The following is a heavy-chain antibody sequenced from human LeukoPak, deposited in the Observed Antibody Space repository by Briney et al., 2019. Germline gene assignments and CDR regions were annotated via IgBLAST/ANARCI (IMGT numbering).Heavy chain of an antibody. CDR1: GYSISSYYF. D-gene: IGHD2/OR15-2a*01. J-gene: IGHJ3*02. CDR2: IYHSGST. V-gene: IGHV4-38-2*01. Sequence: PAETLSLTCAVSGYSISSYYFSWWLRQPPGKGQEWIGIIYHSGSTHYDPSVKSRVTISIDKSKNQLYLQLNPVTAADTAVYYCARLHSIAISGAFDIWGQGTMVTVSS. CDR3: ARLHSIAISGAFDI.